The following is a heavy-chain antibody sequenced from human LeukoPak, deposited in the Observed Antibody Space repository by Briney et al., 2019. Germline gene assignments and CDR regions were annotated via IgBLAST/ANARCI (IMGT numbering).Heavy chain of an antibody. Sequence: PSETLSLTCAVYGGSLSGYYWSWIRQPPGKGLEWIGEINHSGSTNYNPSLKSRVTISVDTSKNQFSLKLSSVTAADTAVYYCARWGYDEMLYYYGMDVWGQGTTVTVSS. CDR3: ARWGYDEMLYYYGMDV. CDR2: INHSGST. V-gene: IGHV4-34*01. CDR1: GGSLSGYY. D-gene: IGHD3-3*01. J-gene: IGHJ6*02.